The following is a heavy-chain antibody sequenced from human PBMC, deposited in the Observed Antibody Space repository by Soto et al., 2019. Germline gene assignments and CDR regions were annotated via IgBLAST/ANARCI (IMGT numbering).Heavy chain of an antibody. CDR3: ARHAPARYSYGYDAFDI. V-gene: IGHV5-51*01. Sequence: GESLKISCKGSGYSFTSYWIGWVRQMPGKGLEWMGIIYPGDSDTRYSPSFQGQVTISADKSISTAYLQWSSLKASDTAMYYCARHAPARYSYGYDAFDIWGQGTMVTVSS. CDR2: IYPGDSDT. J-gene: IGHJ3*02. D-gene: IGHD5-18*01. CDR1: GYSFTSYW.